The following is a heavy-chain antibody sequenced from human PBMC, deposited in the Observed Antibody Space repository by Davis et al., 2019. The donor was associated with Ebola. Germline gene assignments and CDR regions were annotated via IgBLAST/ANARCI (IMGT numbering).Heavy chain of an antibody. Sequence: PGGSLRLSCAASGFTFSSYEMNWVRQAPGKGLEWVSYISSSGSTIYYADSVKGRFTISRDNAKNSLYLQMNSLRAEDTAVYYCARFQLLGLYSKGSDGMDVWGQGTTVTVSS. D-gene: IGHD2-2*01. J-gene: IGHJ6*02. V-gene: IGHV3-48*03. CDR2: ISSSGSTI. CDR3: ARFQLLGLYSKGSDGMDV. CDR1: GFTFSSYE.